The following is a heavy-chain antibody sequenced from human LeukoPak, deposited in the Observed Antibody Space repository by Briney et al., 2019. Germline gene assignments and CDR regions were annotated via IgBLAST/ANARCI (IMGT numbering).Heavy chain of an antibody. Sequence: GGSLRLSCAASGFTFSSYAMSWVRQAPGKGLEWVAVISYDGSNKYYADSVKGRFTISRDNSKNTLYLQMNSLRAEDTAVYYCAKDYGYCSGGSCYSFDYWGQGTLVTVSS. CDR3: AKDYGYCSGGSCYSFDY. D-gene: IGHD2-15*01. CDR2: ISYDGSNK. J-gene: IGHJ4*02. CDR1: GFTFSSYA. V-gene: IGHV3-30*18.